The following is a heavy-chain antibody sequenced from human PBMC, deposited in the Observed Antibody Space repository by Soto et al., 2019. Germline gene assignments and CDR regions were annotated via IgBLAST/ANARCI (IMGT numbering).Heavy chain of an antibody. CDR1: GFSFSSYA. Sequence: EVQLLESGGGLVQPGGSLRLSCTASGFSFSSYAMSWVRQAPGKGLEWVSQITGGGYTTNYADSVKGRFTISRDNSKNTLYLQLNSLRADDTAVYYCAHYGDHFYRGQGTLVTVSS. D-gene: IGHD4-17*01. CDR2: ITGGGYTT. V-gene: IGHV3-23*01. CDR3: AHYGDHFY. J-gene: IGHJ4*02.